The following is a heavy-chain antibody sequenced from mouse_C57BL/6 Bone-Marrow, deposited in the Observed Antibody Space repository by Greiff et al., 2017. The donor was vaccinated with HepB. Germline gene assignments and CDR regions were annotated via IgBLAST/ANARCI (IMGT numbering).Heavy chain of an antibody. CDR1: GFTFSSYT. CDR3: ARHGSNHYYYAMDY. V-gene: IGHV5-9*01. CDR2: ISGGGGNT. Sequence: EVMLVESGGGLVKPGGSLKLSCAASGFTFSSYTMSWVRQTPEKRLEWVATISGGGGNTYYPDSVKGRFTISRDNAKNTLYLQMSSLRSEDKALYYCARHGSNHYYYAMDYWGQGTSVTVSS. J-gene: IGHJ4*01. D-gene: IGHD2-5*01.